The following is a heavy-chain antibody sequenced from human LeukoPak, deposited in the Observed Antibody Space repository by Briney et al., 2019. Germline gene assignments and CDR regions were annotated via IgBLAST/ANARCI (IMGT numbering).Heavy chain of an antibody. Sequence: QTGGSLRLSCAASGFTFSSYAMSWVRQAPGKGLEWVSAISGSGGSTHYADSVKGRFTISRDNSKNTLYLQMNSLRAEDTAVYYCAKDPIVVVPAAILDDAFDIWGQGTMVTVSS. CDR1: GFTFSSYA. CDR3: AKDPIVVVPAAILDDAFDI. D-gene: IGHD2-2*02. J-gene: IGHJ3*02. V-gene: IGHV3-23*01. CDR2: ISGSGGST.